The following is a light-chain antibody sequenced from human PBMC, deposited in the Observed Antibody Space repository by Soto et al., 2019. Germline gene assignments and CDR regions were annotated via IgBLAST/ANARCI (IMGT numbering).Light chain of an antibody. V-gene: IGLV2-14*01. CDR1: SSDVGGYNY. Sequence: QSALTQPASVSGSPGQSITISCTGTSSDVGGYNYVSWYQQHPGKAPKLMIYDVSNRPSGVSNRFSGSKSGNTASRTISGLQAEDESDYYCNSYTSSSTPVVFGTGTKLTVL. J-gene: IGLJ1*01. CDR2: DVS. CDR3: NSYTSSSTPVV.